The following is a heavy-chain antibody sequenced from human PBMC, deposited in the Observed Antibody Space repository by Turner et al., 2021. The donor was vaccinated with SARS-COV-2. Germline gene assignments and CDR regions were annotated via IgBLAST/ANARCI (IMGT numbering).Heavy chain of an antibody. CDR2: IYYSGST. V-gene: IGHV4-39*01. CDR1: GGSISSRYYY. D-gene: IGHD4-17*01. J-gene: IGHJ5*02. CDR3: ARHGPTSTTKAFDP. Sequence: QLQLQESGSGLVKPSETLSLSCTVPGGSISSRYYYLGWLRQPPGKGLECIGSIYYSGSTYYNPSLKSRVTISVDTSKNQFSLKLNSVTAADTAVYYCARHGPTSTTKAFDPWVQGTLVTVSS.